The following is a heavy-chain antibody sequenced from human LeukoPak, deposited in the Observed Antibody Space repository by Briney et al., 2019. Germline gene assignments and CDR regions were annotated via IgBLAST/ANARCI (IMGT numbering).Heavy chain of an antibody. CDR1: GFTFSSYA. D-gene: IGHD3-22*01. Sequence: GGSLRLSCAASGFTFSSYAMSWVRQAPGKGLEWVSAISGSGGSTYYADSVKGRFTISRDNSKSTLYLQMNSLRAEDTAVYYCATGASAYYYDSSGPYWGQGTLVTVSS. J-gene: IGHJ4*02. CDR3: ATGASAYYYDSSGPY. CDR2: ISGSGGST. V-gene: IGHV3-23*01.